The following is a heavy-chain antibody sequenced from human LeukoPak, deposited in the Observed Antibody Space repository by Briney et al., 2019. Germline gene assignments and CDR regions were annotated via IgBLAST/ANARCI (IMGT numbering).Heavy chain of an antibody. Sequence: SETLSLTCAVYGGSFSYYYWSWIRQPPGKGLEWIGEINDRGSTNHNPSLKSRVTISVDTSENEFSLKLSSVTAADTAVYYCARVPRTGGRNWIDPWGQGTLVTVSS. D-gene: IGHD1-14*01. CDR2: INDRGST. CDR3: ARVPRTGGRNWIDP. J-gene: IGHJ5*02. V-gene: IGHV4-34*01. CDR1: GGSFSYYY.